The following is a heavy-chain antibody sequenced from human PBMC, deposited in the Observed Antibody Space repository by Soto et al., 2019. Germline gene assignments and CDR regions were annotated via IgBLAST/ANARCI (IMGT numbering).Heavy chain of an antibody. CDR3: ARVPIVVVTAAYHYFDY. Sequence: PSETLSLTCAVYGGSFSGYYWSWIRQPPGKGLEWIGEINHSGSTNYNPSLKSRVTISVDTSKNQFSLKLSSVTAADTAVYYCARVPIVVVTAAYHYFDYCGQGTLVTVSS. CDR2: INHSGST. J-gene: IGHJ4*02. V-gene: IGHV4-34*01. D-gene: IGHD2-21*02. CDR1: GGSFSGYY.